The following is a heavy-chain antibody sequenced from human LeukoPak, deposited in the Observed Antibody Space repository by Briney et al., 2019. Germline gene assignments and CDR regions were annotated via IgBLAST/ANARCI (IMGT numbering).Heavy chain of an antibody. D-gene: IGHD6-13*01. Sequence: GGSLRLSCAASTFTFSIYLLCCVCQGLRKGLEWVANIKQDGREKYYVDSVKGRFTISRDNAKNSLYLQMNSLRAEDTAVYYCAREYKYSNSWVFDYWGQGTLVTVSS. CDR3: AREYKYSNSWVFDY. V-gene: IGHV3-7*03. J-gene: IGHJ4*02. CDR1: TFTFSIYL. CDR2: IKQDGREK.